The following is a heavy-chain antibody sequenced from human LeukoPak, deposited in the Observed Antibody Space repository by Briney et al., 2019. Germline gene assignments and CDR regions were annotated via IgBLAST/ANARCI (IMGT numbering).Heavy chain of an antibody. CDR3: ARDKIVGATNFDY. J-gene: IGHJ4*02. CDR1: GFTFSSYW. Sequence: GGSLRLSCAASGFTFSSYWMSWVRQAPGKGLEWVANIKQDGSEKYYVDSVKGRFTISRDNAKNPLYLQMNSLRAEDTAVYYCARDKIVGATNFDYWGQGTLVTVSS. V-gene: IGHV3-7*03. D-gene: IGHD1-26*01. CDR2: IKQDGSEK.